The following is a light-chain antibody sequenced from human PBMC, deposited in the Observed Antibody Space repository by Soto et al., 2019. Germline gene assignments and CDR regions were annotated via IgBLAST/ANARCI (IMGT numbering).Light chain of an antibody. CDR3: HQSYSTPVT. CDR1: RSISSY. J-gene: IGKJ5*01. CDR2: AAS. V-gene: IGKV1-39*01. Sequence: DIQMTQSPSSLSASVGDRVTITCRASRSISSYLNWYQQKPGKAPKLLIYAASSLQSGGPSRFSGSGSVTDVTHTISSMQHEDFANYYCHQSYSTPVTFGEGTRLEIK.